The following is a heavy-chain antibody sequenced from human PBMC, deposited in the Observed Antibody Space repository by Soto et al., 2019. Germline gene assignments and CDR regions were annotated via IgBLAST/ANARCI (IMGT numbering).Heavy chain of an antibody. CDR2: IIPVFATT. Sequence: QELLVQSGAEVKKSGSSVKVSCKASGGLFSTYAISWVRQAPGQGLEWMGGIIPVFATTYYAEKFEGRVTITADESTNTAYMELSSLRSEDTAMYYCARGDSGYVWFNEIWGQGTLVTVSS. CDR3: ARGDSGYVWFNEI. D-gene: IGHD3-22*01. J-gene: IGHJ4*02. V-gene: IGHV1-69*01. CDR1: GGLFSTYA.